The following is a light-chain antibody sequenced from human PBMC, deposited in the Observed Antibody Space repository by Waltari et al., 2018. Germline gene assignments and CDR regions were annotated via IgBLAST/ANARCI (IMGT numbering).Light chain of an antibody. V-gene: IGLV2-11*01. J-gene: IGLJ3*02. CDR3: CSYANAKWV. Sequence: QSVLTQPRSVSGSPGQSVAISCTGTSSDVGAYDYVPWYQQYPGKAPKVMIYGVYKGPSGVPVRFSGSKSGNTASLTISGLQAEDEADYYCCSYANAKWVFGGGTRLTVL. CDR1: SSDVGAYDY. CDR2: GVY.